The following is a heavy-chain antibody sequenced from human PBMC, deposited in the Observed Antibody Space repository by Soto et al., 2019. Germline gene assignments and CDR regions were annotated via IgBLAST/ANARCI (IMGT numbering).Heavy chain of an antibody. CDR3: AHTLYTRAYDKGWFDP. CDR1: GFSLSTTGVG. D-gene: IGHD3-22*01. J-gene: IGHJ5*02. Sequence: QITLKESGPPLVKPTQTLTLTCTFSGFSLSTTGVGVGWIHQPPGKSLEWLASIYWDDDKRYSTSLRSRLTITKHTSNNLVVLMMTDMNPGDTGTYYCAHTLYTRAYDKGWFDPWGQGTLVTVSS. V-gene: IGHV2-5*02. CDR2: IYWDDDK.